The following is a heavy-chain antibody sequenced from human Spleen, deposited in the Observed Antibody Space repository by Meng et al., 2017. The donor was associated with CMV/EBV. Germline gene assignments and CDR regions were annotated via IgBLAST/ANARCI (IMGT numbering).Heavy chain of an antibody. CDR1: GFIFSSYG. CDR2: IWYDGSNQ. J-gene: IGHJ4*02. Sequence: GGSLRLSCAASGFIFSSYGMHWVRQAPGKGLEWVALIWYDGSNQYYADSVRGRFTISRDNSKSTLYLQMNSLRAEDSAVYFCSKVKRHSPGINNFDYWGQGMLVTVSS. V-gene: IGHV3-33*06. D-gene: IGHD2-15*01. CDR3: SKVKRHSPGINNFDY.